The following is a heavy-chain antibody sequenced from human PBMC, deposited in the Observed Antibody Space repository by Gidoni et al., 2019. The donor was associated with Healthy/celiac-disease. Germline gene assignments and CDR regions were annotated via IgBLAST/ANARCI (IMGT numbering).Heavy chain of an antibody. V-gene: IGHV4-34*01. CDR3: ARIVRFLFPVGWFDP. J-gene: IGHJ5*02. CDR1: GGSFSGSY. CDR2: INHSGST. Sequence: QVQLQQWGAGLLKPSETLSLTCAVYGGSFSGSYWSWIRQPPGKGLEWIGEINHSGSTNYNPSLKSRVTISVDTSKNQFSLKLSSVTAADTAVYYCARIVRFLFPVGWFDPWGQGTLVTVSS. D-gene: IGHD3-3*01.